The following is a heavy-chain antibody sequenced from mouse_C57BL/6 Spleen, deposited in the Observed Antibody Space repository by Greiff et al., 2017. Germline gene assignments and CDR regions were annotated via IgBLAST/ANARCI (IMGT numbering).Heavy chain of an antibody. J-gene: IGHJ4*01. Sequence: QVQLQQSGAELMKPGASVKLSCKATGYTFTGYWIEWVKQRPGHGLEWIGEILPGSGSTNYNEKFKGKATFTADTSSNTAYMQLSSLTTEDSAIYYCARFPLTTVVASGAMDYWGQGTSVTVSS. CDR2: ILPGSGST. D-gene: IGHD1-1*01. V-gene: IGHV1-9*01. CDR3: ARFPLTTVVASGAMDY. CDR1: GYTFTGYW.